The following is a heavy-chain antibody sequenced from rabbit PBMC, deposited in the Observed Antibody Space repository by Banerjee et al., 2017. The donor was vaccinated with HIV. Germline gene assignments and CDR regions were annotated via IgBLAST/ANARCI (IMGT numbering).Heavy chain of an antibody. Sequence: QEQLVESGGGLVQPEGSLTLTCKASGFTLSNYWICWVRQAPGKGLEWIACIYTGDGNTHYASWAKGRFTISKTSSTVDLKMTSLTVADTATYFCARDRDGDAGYGSLALWGPGTLVTVS. V-gene: IGHV1S45*01. CDR1: GFTLSNYW. CDR2: IYTGDGNT. J-gene: IGHJ4*01. CDR3: ARDRDGDAGYGSLAL. D-gene: IGHD7-1*01.